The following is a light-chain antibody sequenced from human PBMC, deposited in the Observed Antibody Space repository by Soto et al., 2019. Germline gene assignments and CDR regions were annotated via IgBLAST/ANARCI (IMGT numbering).Light chain of an antibody. CDR1: SSNIGAGYD. CDR2: GNT. V-gene: IGLV1-40*01. Sequence: QSVLTQPPSVSVAPGQRVTISCTGSSSNIGAGYDVHWYQQLPGRAPKLLIYGNTNRPSGVPDRFSGSKSGTSASLAITGLQAEDEADYYCLSFDGSLSVVFGGGTKVTVL. J-gene: IGLJ2*01. CDR3: LSFDGSLSVV.